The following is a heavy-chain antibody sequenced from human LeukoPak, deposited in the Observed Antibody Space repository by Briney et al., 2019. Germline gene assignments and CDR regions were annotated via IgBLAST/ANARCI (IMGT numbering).Heavy chain of an antibody. Sequence: GGSLRLSCAASGFTFRSYSMNWVRQAPGKGLEWVSSISSSSSYIYYADSVKGRFTISRDNAKNSLYRQMNSLRAEDTAVYYCARAARVWSGYDYWGQGTLVTVSS. V-gene: IGHV3-21*01. CDR3: ARAARVWSGYDY. J-gene: IGHJ4*02. D-gene: IGHD3-3*01. CDR1: GFTFRSYS. CDR2: ISSSSSYI.